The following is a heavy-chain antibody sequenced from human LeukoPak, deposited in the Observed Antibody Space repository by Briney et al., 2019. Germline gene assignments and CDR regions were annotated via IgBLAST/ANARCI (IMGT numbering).Heavy chain of an antibody. J-gene: IGHJ6*02. Sequence: GGSLRLSCAASGFTVSTNNMSWVRQAPGKGLEWVSVIQSGGSTTYADSFKGRFTISSDDSKNALYLHMNSLRAEETAVYYCAITYYYGSGSYPAYMDVWGQGTTVTVSS. CDR1: GFTVSTNN. CDR3: AITYYYGSGSYPAYMDV. CDR2: IQSGGST. V-gene: IGHV3-66*01. D-gene: IGHD3-10*01.